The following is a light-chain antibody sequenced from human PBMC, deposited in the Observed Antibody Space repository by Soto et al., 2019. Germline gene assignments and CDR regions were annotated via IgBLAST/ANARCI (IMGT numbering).Light chain of an antibody. V-gene: IGLV1-40*01. CDR2: VNT. CDR3: QSYDISLRGYV. CDR1: SSNIGAGYD. Sequence: YALTQPPTVSGAPGQRXTISCTGGSSNIGAGYDVHWYQQLPGTAPKLLIYVNTDRPSGVPDRFSGSKSGTSASLAITGLQPEDEADYYCQSYDISLRGYVFGDGTKVTXL. J-gene: IGLJ1*01.